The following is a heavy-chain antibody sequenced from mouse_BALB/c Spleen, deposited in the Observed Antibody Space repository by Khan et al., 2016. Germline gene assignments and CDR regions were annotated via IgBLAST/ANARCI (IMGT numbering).Heavy chain of an antibody. V-gene: IGHV10-1*02. D-gene: IGHD2-2*01. Sequence: EVQLVESGGGLVQPNGSFTLSCAASGFPFNTYAMNWVRQAPGKGLEWVARIRSKSNNYATYYADSVKDRFTISRDDSQSMLYLQMNNLKTEDTAMYYCVRLFYYGYDGAYWCHGTLVTVSA. CDR1: GFPFNTYA. CDR2: IRSKSNNYAT. J-gene: IGHJ3*01. CDR3: VRLFYYGYDGAY.